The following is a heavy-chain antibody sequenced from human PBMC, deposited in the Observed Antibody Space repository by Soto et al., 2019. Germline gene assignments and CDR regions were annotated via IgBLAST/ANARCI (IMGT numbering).Heavy chain of an antibody. CDR3: AKATYSSSSFYYHYGMDV. V-gene: IGHV3-23*01. J-gene: IGHJ6*02. D-gene: IGHD6-6*01. CDR1: GCTFSSYA. Sequence: GWLRRSGTAPGCTFSSYAMSWVRQAPGKGLEWVSAISGSGGSTYYADSVKGRFTISRDNSKNTLYLQMNSLRAEDTAVYYCAKATYSSSSFYYHYGMDVWGQGTTVTVSS. CDR2: ISGSGGST.